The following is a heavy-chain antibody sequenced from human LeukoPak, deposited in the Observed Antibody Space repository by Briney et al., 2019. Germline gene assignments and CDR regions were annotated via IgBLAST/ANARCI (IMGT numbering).Heavy chain of an antibody. CDR2: IYTSGST. D-gene: IGHD6-13*01. J-gene: IGHJ4*02. Sequence: SETLSLTCTVSGGSISSGSYYWSWIRQPAGKGLEWIGRIYTSGSTNYNPSLKSRVTISVDTSKDQFSLKLSSVTAADTAVYYCATLVKTYSSSWYRRNLKDYWGQGTLVTVSS. CDR3: ATLVKTYSSSWYRRNLKDY. V-gene: IGHV4-61*02. CDR1: GGSISSGSYY.